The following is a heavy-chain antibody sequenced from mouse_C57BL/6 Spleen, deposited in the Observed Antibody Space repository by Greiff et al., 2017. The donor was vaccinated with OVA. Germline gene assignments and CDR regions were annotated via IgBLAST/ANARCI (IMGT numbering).Heavy chain of an antibody. CDR1: GYTFTSYW. Sequence: QVQLQQPGAELVRPGTSVKLSCKASGYTFTSYWMHWVKQRPGQGLEWIGVIDPSDSYPNYNQKFKGKATLTVDTSSSTAYMQLSSLTSEDSAVYYCARDYGSSPDAMDYWGQGTSVTVSS. CDR3: ARDYGSSPDAMDY. D-gene: IGHD1-1*01. J-gene: IGHJ4*01. CDR2: IDPSDSYP. V-gene: IGHV1-59*01.